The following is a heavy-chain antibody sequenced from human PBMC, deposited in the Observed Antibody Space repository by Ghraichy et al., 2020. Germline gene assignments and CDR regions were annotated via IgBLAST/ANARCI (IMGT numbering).Heavy chain of an antibody. V-gene: IGHV4-61*03. J-gene: IGHJ4*02. CDR3: ARGRGGGIVVVPAALNFDT. D-gene: IGHD2-15*01. CDR2: IAFTGSV. CDR1: GGSVSSGSYY. Sequence: SETLSLTCTVSGGSVSSGSYYWSWIRQAPGKGLEWIGYIAFTGSVNFNPSLKSRVTISRDTSKNVFSLRLNSVTASGTAVYYCARGRGGGIVVVPAALNFDTWGQGTLVTVSS.